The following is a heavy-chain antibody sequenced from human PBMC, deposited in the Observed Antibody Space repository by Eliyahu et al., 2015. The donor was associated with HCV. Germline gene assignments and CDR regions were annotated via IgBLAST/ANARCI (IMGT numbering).Heavy chain of an antibody. J-gene: IGHJ4*02. CDR2: IYYSGST. CDR3: ASGSQAGDLPSTS. CDR1: GCSISSYY. V-gene: IGHV4-59*01. Sequence: QVQLQESGPGLVKPSETLSLTCTVSGCSISSYYWSWIRQPPGKGLEWIGYIYYSGSTNYNPSLKSRVTISVDTSKNQVSLKLSSVTAADTAVYYCASGSQAGDLPSTSWGQGTLVTVSS. D-gene: IGHD7-27*01.